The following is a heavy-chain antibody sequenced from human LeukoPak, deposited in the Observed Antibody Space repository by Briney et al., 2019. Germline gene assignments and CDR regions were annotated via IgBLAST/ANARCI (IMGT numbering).Heavy chain of an antibody. CDR1: GFTFSNYG. Sequence: GGSLRLSCAASGFTFSNYGMHWVRQAPGKGLEWVAVISYDGRNKYYADSVKGRFTISRDNSKNTVYLQVNSLRGEDTAVYYCAKDRRGEGSLFDYWGQGTLVTVSS. J-gene: IGHJ4*02. V-gene: IGHV3-30*18. CDR3: AKDRRGEGSLFDY. D-gene: IGHD3-10*01. CDR2: ISYDGRNK.